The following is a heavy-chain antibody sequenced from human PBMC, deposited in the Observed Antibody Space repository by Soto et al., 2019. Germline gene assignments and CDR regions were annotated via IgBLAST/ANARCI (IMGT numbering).Heavy chain of an antibody. Sequence: GRSLKLSCAASVVTFSSYAMHYVRQGPGKGLEWVAVISYDVSNKYYADSVKGRVTISIDNPKNTLYMQMNTRRAGDTAVYYCARVFFHYAEKDDFPIWAQGTTVTVSS. V-gene: IGHV3-30-3*01. CDR1: VVTFSSYA. CDR2: ISYDVSNK. D-gene: IGHD3-3*01. J-gene: IGHJ6*02. CDR3: ARVFFHYAEKDDFPI.